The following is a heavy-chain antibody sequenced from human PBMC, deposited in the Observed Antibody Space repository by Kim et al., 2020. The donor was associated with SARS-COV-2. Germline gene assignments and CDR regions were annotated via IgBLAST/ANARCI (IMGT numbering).Heavy chain of an antibody. CDR2: ISASSGNA. Sequence: ASVKVSCKASGYTFTSYGISWVRQAPGQGLEWMGWISASSGNALYAENLQGRVTMTTDISTSTAYMDLRTLRSDDTAVYYCAIYYYDISGYPTNFDFWGQ. CDR1: GYTFTSYG. D-gene: IGHD3-22*01. V-gene: IGHV1-18*04. J-gene: IGHJ4*02. CDR3: AIYYYDISGYPTNFDF.